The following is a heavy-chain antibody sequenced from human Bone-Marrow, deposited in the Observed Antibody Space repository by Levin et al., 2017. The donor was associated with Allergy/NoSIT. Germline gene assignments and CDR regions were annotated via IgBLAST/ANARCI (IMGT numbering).Heavy chain of an antibody. Sequence: RTSETLSLTCVVSGGAISNYYWSWIRQPPETGLQWIGYIFHSGSANYNPPLKSRVTISVDTSKNQFSLKLSSVTEADTALYYCARGGCKTRVAFDIWGQGTMVTVSS. CDR2: IFHSGSA. CDR1: GGAISNYY. J-gene: IGHJ3*02. D-gene: IGHD2-15*01. CDR3: ARGGCKTRVAFDI. V-gene: IGHV4-59*01.